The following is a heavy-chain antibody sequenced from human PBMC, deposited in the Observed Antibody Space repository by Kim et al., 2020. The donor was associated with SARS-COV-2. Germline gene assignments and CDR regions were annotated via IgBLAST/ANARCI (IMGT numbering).Heavy chain of an antibody. J-gene: IGHJ6*02. CDR1: GFTFSSYD. V-gene: IGHV3-13*01. CDR2: IGTAGDT. CDR3: ARMWGYCSGGSCYDYYGMDV. D-gene: IGHD2-15*01. Sequence: GGSLRLSCAASGFTFSSYDMHWVRQATGKGLEWVSAIGTAGDTYYPGSVKGRFTISRENAKNSLYLQMNSLRAGDTAVYYCARMWGYCSGGSCYDYYGMDVWGQGTTVTVSS.